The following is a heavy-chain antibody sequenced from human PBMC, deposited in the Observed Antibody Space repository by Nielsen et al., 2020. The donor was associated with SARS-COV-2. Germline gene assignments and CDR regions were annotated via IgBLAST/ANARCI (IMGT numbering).Heavy chain of an antibody. CDR3: ARHTVYSSTWFAFDL. CDR2: LSTQNGNT. CDR1: RYSFASYS. V-gene: IGHV1-18*01. D-gene: IGHD6-13*01. Sequence: ASVKVSCKASRYSFASYSMHWVRQAPGQGLEWMGWLSTQNGNTNFAQKFQGRVTVTTDTSTNTVYMELRSLRSDDTAVYYCARHTVYSSTWFAFDLWGQGTMVTVSS. J-gene: IGHJ3*01.